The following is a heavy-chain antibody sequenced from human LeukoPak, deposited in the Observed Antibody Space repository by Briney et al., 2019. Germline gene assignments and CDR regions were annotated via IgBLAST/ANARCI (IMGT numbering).Heavy chain of an antibody. D-gene: IGHD2/OR15-2a*01. CDR1: GFTFSSYW. CDR2: IKQDGSEK. V-gene: IGHV3-7*03. CDR3: AKAFLSVHDSFDI. Sequence: GGSLRLSCAGSGFTFSSYWMSWVRQAPGKGLEWVANIKQDGSEKHYVDSVKGRFTISRDSSKNTLYLHMNSLRAGDTAVYYCAKAFLSVHDSFDIWGQGTMVTVSS. J-gene: IGHJ3*02.